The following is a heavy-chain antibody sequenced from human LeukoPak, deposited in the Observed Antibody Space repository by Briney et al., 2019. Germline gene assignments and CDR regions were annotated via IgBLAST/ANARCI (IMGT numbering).Heavy chain of an antibody. CDR3: ASTKSATGTIGY. J-gene: IGHJ4*02. Sequence: ASVKVSCKASGYTFTGYCMHWVRQAPGQGLEWMGWINPNSGGTNYAQKFQGRVTMTRDMSISTAYMELSRLRSDDTAVYCCASTKSATGTIGYWGQGTLVTVSS. D-gene: IGHD1-7*01. V-gene: IGHV1-2*02. CDR2: INPNSGGT. CDR1: GYTFTGYC.